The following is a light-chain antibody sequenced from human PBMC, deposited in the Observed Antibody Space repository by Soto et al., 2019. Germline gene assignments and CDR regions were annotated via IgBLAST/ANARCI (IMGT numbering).Light chain of an antibody. CDR1: QSVSSSY. CDR3: QQYGSSTGT. Sequence: EIVLTHYPGTLSLSPGERATLSCRAIQSVSSSYLAWYQQKPGQAPRLLIYGASSRATGIPDRFSGSGSGTDFTLTISRLEPEHFEVYYCQQYGSSTGTFGQGTKVDIK. J-gene: IGKJ1*01. CDR2: GAS. V-gene: IGKV3-20*01.